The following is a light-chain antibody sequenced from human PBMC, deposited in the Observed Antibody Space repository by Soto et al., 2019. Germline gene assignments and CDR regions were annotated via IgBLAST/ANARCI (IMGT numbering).Light chain of an antibody. Sequence: DIQMTQSPSSLSASVGDRVTITWRASQNINSYLNWYQQKVGKAPKLLINAASTLQSGVPLRFRGSGSGTDFTLTISSLQPEDFATYYCQESYNLHTFGGGTKVEIK. CDR1: QNINSY. CDR3: QESYNLHT. V-gene: IGKV1-39*01. J-gene: IGKJ4*01. CDR2: AAS.